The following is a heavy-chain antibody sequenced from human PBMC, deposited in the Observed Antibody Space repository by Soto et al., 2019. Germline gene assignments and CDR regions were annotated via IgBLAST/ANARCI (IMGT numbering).Heavy chain of an antibody. CDR2: FDPEDGET. D-gene: IGHD2-15*01. CDR1: GYTLTELS. Sequence: ASVKVSCKVSGYTLTELSMHWVRQAPGKGLEWMGGFDPEDGETIYAQKFQGRVTMTEDTSTDTAYMELSSLRSEDTAVYYCARRGVVVVAATRNYYMDVWGKGTTVTVSS. J-gene: IGHJ6*03. CDR3: ARRGVVVVAATRNYYMDV. V-gene: IGHV1-24*01.